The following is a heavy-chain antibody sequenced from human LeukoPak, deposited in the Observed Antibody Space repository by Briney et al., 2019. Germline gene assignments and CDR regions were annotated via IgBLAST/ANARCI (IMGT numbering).Heavy chain of an antibody. CDR1: GYTFTGYY. V-gene: IGHV1-2*02. J-gene: IGHJ3*02. CDR3: ARPRGGYDFWSGYPSLFDI. CDR2: INPNSGGT. Sequence: ASVKVSCKASGYTFTGYYMHWVRQAPGQGLEWMGWINPNSGGTNYAQKVQGRVTMTRDTSISTAYMELSRLRSDDTAVYYCARPRGGYDFWSGYPSLFDIWGQGTMVTVSS. D-gene: IGHD3-3*01.